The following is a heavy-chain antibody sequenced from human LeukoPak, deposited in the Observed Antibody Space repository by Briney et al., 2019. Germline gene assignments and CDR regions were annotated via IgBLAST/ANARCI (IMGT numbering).Heavy chain of an antibody. V-gene: IGHV1-18*01. J-gene: IGHJ4*02. Sequence: ASVKVSCKASGYTFTTYGISWVRQAPGQGLEWMGWISAYSGNTNYAQKLQGRVTMTTDTSTSTAYMELRSLRSDDTAVYYCARELRLRGDFDYWGQGTLVTVSS. CDR1: GYTFTTYG. D-gene: IGHD5-12*01. CDR3: ARELRLRGDFDY. CDR2: ISAYSGNT.